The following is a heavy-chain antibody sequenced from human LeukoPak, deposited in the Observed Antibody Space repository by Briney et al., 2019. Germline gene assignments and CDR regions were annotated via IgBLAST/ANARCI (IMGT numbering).Heavy chain of an antibody. V-gene: IGHV3-21*01. J-gene: IGHJ4*02. CDR2: ISSTSTYI. Sequence: PEGSLRLSCAASGFTFSSYSMNWVRQAPGKGLEWVSSISSTSTYIYYAESVKGRFTISRDNAKNSLYLQMNSLRAEDTAVYYCARSRTTVTKDALDYWGQGTLVTVSS. CDR3: ARSRTTVTKDALDY. CDR1: GFTFSSYS. D-gene: IGHD4-17*01.